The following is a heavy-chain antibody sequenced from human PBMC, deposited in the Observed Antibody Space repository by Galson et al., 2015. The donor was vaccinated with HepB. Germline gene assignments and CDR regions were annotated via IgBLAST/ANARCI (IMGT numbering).Heavy chain of an antibody. CDR3: ARGDCSGNSCYWDWFDP. Sequence: CAISGDSVSSNTAAWNWIRQSPSRGLEWLGRTFYRSKWYNEYAVSAKSRITITPDTSKNQFSLQLNSAIPEDTAVYYCARGDCSGNSCYWDWFDPWGQGTLVTVSS. D-gene: IGHD2-15*01. CDR1: GDSVSSNTAA. V-gene: IGHV6-1*01. CDR2: TFYRSKWYN. J-gene: IGHJ5*02.